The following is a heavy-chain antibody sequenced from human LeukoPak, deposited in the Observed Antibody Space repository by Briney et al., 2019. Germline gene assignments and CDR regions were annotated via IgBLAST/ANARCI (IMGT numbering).Heavy chain of an antibody. CDR1: GFPFSAYS. Sequence: GGSLRLSCAASGFPFSAYSMNWVRQAPGKGLEWVSAISGSGGSTYYADSVKGRFTISRDNSKNTLYLQMNSLRAEDTAVYYCAKSNVQSYYDFWSGPPPLDYWGQGTLVTVSS. CDR2: ISGSGGST. J-gene: IGHJ4*02. CDR3: AKSNVQSYYDFWSGPPPLDY. D-gene: IGHD3-3*01. V-gene: IGHV3-23*01.